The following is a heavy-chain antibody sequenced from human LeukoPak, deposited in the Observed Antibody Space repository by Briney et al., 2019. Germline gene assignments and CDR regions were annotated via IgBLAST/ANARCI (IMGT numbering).Heavy chain of an antibody. Sequence: ASVKVSCKASGGTFSSYAISWVRQAPGQGLEWMGGIIPIFGTANYAQKFRGRVTITADKSTRTAYMELSSLRSEDTAVYYCARAAVAGVYYYYYMDVWGKGTTVTVSS. CDR1: GGTFSSYA. J-gene: IGHJ6*03. CDR3: ARAAVAGVYYYYYMDV. D-gene: IGHD6-19*01. V-gene: IGHV1-69*06. CDR2: IIPIFGTA.